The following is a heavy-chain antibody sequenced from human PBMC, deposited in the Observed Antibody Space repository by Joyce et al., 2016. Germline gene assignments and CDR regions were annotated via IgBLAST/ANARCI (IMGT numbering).Heavy chain of an antibody. V-gene: IGHV1-2*02. Sequence: QVQLVQPGAEVKKPGASVKVSCEASGYTFTTYYIHWVRQAPGQGLEWMGWMYPNSGGTDFAQKFQGRVTMTRDTSSSTAYLQLSRLTSDDTAVYYCARGLLDYGLFDYWGQGALVTVSS. J-gene: IGHJ4*02. CDR1: GYTFTTYY. D-gene: IGHD4-17*01. CDR3: ARGLLDYGLFDY. CDR2: MYPNSGGT.